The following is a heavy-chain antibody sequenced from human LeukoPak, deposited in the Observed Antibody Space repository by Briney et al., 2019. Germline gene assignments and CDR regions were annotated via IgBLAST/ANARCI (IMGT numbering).Heavy chain of an antibody. CDR2: ITSSSSYI. CDR1: GFTFSSYT. Sequence: AGGSLRLSCAASGFTFSSYTMNWVRQAPGKGLEWVSSITSSSSYIYYADSLKGRFTISRDNARNSLFLQINSLRAEDTAMYYCARDGDNSGKGHYHFYMDVWGKGATVTVFS. D-gene: IGHD4-23*01. V-gene: IGHV3-21*01. CDR3: ARDGDNSGKGHYHFYMDV. J-gene: IGHJ6*03.